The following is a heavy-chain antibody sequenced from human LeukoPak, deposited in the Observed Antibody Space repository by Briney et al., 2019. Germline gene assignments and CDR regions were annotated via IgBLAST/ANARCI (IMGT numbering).Heavy chain of an antibody. Sequence: ASVKVSCKASGYTFTGYYMHWVRQAPEQGLEWMGWINPNSGGTNYAQKFQGRVTMTRDTSISTAYMELSRLRSDDTAVYYCARDRYYYGSGSYYHYYYYYMDVWGKGTTVTISS. CDR1: GYTFTGYY. CDR3: ARDRYYYGSGSYYHYYYYYMDV. V-gene: IGHV1-2*02. J-gene: IGHJ6*03. D-gene: IGHD3-10*01. CDR2: INPNSGGT.